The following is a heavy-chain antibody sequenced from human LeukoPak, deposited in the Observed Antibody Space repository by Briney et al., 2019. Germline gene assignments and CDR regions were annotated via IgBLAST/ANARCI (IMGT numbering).Heavy chain of an antibody. J-gene: IGHJ6*03. D-gene: IGHD3-3*01. Sequence: GGSLRLSCAASGFTFSSYWMSWVRQAPGKGLEWVVNIKQDGSEKYYVDSVKGRFTISRDNAKNSLYLQMNSLRAEDTAVYYCARGHTYYDFWSGYYPYYYYYYMDVWGKGTTVTVSS. CDR3: ARGHTYYDFWSGYYPYYYYYYMDV. CDR1: GFTFSSYW. V-gene: IGHV3-7*01. CDR2: IKQDGSEK.